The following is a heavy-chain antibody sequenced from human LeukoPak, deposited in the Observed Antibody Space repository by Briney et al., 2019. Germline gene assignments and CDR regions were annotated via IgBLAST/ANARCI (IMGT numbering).Heavy chain of an antibody. J-gene: IGHJ6*02. V-gene: IGHV1-2*02. CDR1: GYTXTGYY. Sequence: ASVKVSCKASGYTXTGYYMHWVRQAPGQGLEWMGWINPNSGGTNYAQKFQGRVTMTRDTSISTAYMELSRLRSDDTAVYYCARDHSSSWGWNGMDVWGQGTTVTVSS. D-gene: IGHD6-13*01. CDR3: ARDHSSSWGWNGMDV. CDR2: INPNSGGT.